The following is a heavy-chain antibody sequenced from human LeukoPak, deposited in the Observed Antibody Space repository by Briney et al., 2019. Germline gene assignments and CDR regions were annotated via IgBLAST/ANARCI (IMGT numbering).Heavy chain of an antibody. D-gene: IGHD3-9*01. CDR2: MYTSGTT. J-gene: IGHJ3*02. Sequence: SETLSLTCTASGDSIGSYYWSWIRQSAGKGLEWIGRMYTSGTTDYNPSLKSRVTMSVDTSKNQFSLKLNSVTAADTAVYYCARDPYYDILTGYLIRGTFDIWGLGTMVTVSS. CDR3: ARDPYYDILTGYLIRGTFDI. CDR1: GDSIGSYY. V-gene: IGHV4-4*07.